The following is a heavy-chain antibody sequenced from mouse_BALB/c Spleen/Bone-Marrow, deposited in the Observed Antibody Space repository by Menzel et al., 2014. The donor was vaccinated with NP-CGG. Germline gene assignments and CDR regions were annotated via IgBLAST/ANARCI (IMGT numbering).Heavy chain of an antibody. J-gene: IGHJ1*01. CDR1: GFTFTDYY. V-gene: IGHV7-3*02. D-gene: IGHD1-1*01. CDR3: ARDRNYDINWYFDV. Sequence: VQLKESGGGLVQPGGSLRHSCATSGFTFTDYYMSWVRQPPGKALEWLGFIRNKANGYTTEYSASVKGRFTISRDNSQSILYLQMNILRTEDSATYYCARDRNYDINWYFDVWGAGATVTVSS. CDR2: IRNKANGYTT.